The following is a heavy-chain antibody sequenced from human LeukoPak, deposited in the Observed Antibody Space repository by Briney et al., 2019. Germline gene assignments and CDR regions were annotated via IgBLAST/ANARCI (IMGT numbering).Heavy chain of an antibody. CDR1: GFTFSSYD. CDR3: ARVDGTGGFDY. V-gene: IGHV3-13*01. CDR2: IGTAGDT. Sequence: GSLRLSCAASGFTFSSYDMHWVRQATGKGLEWVSAIGTAGDTYYPGSVKGRFTISRENAKNSLYLQMNSLRAGDTAVYYCARVDGTGGFDYWGQGTLVTVSS. J-gene: IGHJ4*02. D-gene: IGHD7-27*01.